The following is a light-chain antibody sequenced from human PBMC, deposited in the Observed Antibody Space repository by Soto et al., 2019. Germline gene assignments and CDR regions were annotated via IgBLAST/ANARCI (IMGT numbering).Light chain of an antibody. CDR2: EGS. J-gene: IGLJ1*01. CDR1: SSDVGTYNL. CDR3: CSDAANYV. V-gene: IGLV2-23*01. Sequence: QSALTQPASVSGSPGQSITISCTGTSSDVGTYNLVSWYQQHPGKAPKLMIYEGSKRPSGVSNRFSGSKSGNTASLTISGLQAEDEADYYCCSDAANYVFGTGTKVTVL.